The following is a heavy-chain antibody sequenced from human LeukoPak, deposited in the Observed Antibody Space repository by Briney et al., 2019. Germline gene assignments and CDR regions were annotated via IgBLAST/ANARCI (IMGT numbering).Heavy chain of an antibody. Sequence: GGSLRLSCAVSGFTFSNFDMNWVRQAPGKGLEWVSYISTMSSTKYYADSVKGRFTISRDSAQNSLYLQMDSLRDEDTAIYYCARGKIGYYYGDSDGFWGQGTLVTVSP. D-gene: IGHD4-17*01. CDR2: ISTMSSTK. V-gene: IGHV3-48*02. CDR3: ARGKIGYYYGDSDGF. CDR1: GFTFSNFD. J-gene: IGHJ4*02.